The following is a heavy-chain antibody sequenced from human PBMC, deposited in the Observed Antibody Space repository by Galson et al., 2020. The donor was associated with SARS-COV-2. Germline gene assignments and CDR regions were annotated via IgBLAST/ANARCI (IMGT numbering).Heavy chain of an antibody. CDR1: GFTFTSYA. Sequence: TGGSLRLSCAASGFTFTSYAMRWVRQAPGKGLKWVSAISGSGGATYYADSVKGRFTISRDNAKNTLYLQINSLRAEDTAIYYCAKDRGNDYGDQSDYWGQGTLVTVSS. CDR2: ISGSGGAT. CDR3: AKDRGNDYGDQSDY. D-gene: IGHD4-17*01. V-gene: IGHV3-23*01. J-gene: IGHJ4*02.